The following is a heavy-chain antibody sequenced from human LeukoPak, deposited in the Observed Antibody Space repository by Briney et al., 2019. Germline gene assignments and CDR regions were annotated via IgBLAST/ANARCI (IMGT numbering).Heavy chain of an antibody. CDR1: GYTFTSYG. CDR2: ISAYNGNT. V-gene: IGHV1-18*01. J-gene: IGHJ5*02. Sequence: ASVKVSCKASGYTFTSYGISWVRQAPGQGLEWMGWISAYNGNTNYAQKLQGRVTMTTDTSTSTAYMELRSLRSDDTAVYYCASDFRPYDSSGDNWFDPWGQGTLVTVSS. D-gene: IGHD3-22*01. CDR3: ASDFRPYDSSGDNWFDP.